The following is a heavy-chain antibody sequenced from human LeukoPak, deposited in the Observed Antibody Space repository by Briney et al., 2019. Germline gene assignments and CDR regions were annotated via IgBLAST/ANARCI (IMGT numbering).Heavy chain of an antibody. CDR2: ISYDGSNK. D-gene: IGHD3-22*01. J-gene: IGHJ4*02. CDR1: GITFSTYG. Sequence: GGSLRLSCAVSGITFSTYGMHWVRQAPGKGLEWVAVISYDGSNKYYADSVKGRFTISRDNSKNTLYLQMNSLRAEDTAVYYCAKVPVRNYYDSSGYSDYWGQGTLVTVSS. CDR3: AKVPVRNYYDSSGYSDY. V-gene: IGHV3-30*18.